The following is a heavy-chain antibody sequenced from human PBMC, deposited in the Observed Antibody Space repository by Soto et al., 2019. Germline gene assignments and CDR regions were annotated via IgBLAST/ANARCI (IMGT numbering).Heavy chain of an antibody. CDR2: VKNGGTT. CDR3: AADTPGFGQGEFEY. V-gene: IGHV3-15*01. D-gene: IGHD2-15*01. J-gene: IGHJ4*02. Sequence: LRLSCAASGFTFRTSWMNWVRQAPGKGLEWVGHVKNGGTTDYAGPVKGRFTISRDGSKNTVYLQMSSLKTEDTAVYYCAADTPGFGQGEFEYWGQGALVTVSS. CDR1: GFTFRTSW.